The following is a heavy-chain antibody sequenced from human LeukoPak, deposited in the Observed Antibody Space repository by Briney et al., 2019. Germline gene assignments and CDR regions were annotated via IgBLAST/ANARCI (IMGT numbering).Heavy chain of an antibody. D-gene: IGHD4-23*01. V-gene: IGHV4-59*08. CDR1: GGSITGYF. CDR3: ARHPGGNPAHRFDN. Sequence: PSEALSLTCTVSGGSITGYFWSWIRQPPGKGLEWIGYTHSSGNTNYNPSLKSRVTISMDTSRSQFSLNLNSVIAADTAVYYCARHPGGNPAHRFDNWGQGTLVTVSS. J-gene: IGHJ5*02. CDR2: THSSGNT.